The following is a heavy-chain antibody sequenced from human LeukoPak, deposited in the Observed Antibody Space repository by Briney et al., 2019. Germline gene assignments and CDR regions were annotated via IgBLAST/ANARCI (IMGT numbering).Heavy chain of an antibody. CDR3: STDPRLLIY. V-gene: IGHV3-30*02. CDR1: GFTFSSYG. Sequence: GGSLRLSCAASGFTFSSYGMHWVRQAPGKGLEWVAFIRYDGSNKYYADSVKGRFTISRDNSKNSLYLQMNSLRPDDTALYYCSTDPRLLIYWGHGTLVTVSS. D-gene: IGHD2-8*01. CDR2: IRYDGSNK. J-gene: IGHJ4*01.